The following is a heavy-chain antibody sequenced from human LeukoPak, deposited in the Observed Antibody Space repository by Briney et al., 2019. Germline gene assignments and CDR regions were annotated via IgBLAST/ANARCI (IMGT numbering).Heavy chain of an antibody. CDR1: GFTFSSHG. J-gene: IGHJ5*02. CDR3: AKGCQCPSGLSSWFDP. V-gene: IGHV3-23*01. Sequence: PGGSLRLSCTASGFTFSSHGMSWVRQAPGKGLEWVSGLSGSGDGQFYADSVKGRFTISRDISKNILYLQINSLRAEDTAVYYCAKGCQCPSGLSSWFDPRGQGTLVAVSS. D-gene: IGHD1-14*01. CDR2: LSGSGDGQ.